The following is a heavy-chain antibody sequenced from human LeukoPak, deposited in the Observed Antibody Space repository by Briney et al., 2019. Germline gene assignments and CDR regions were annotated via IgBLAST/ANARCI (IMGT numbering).Heavy chain of an antibody. CDR3: ASFGAHSFDY. D-gene: IGHD3-10*01. Sequence: ASVKVSCKASGYTFTSYYMNWVRQAPGQGLEFMGWINTGTGNPTYAQGFTGRFVFSLDTSVSTAYLQISTLKPEDTAVYYCASFGAHSFDYWGQGTLVTVSS. CDR1: GYTFTSYY. J-gene: IGHJ4*02. V-gene: IGHV7-4-1*02. CDR2: INTGTGNP.